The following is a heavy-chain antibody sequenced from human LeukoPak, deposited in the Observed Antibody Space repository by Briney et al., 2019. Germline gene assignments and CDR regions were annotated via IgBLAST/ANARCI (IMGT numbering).Heavy chain of an antibody. CDR2: IYYSGST. CDR1: GGSISSYY. D-gene: IGHD3-10*01. Sequence: SETLSLTCTVSGGSISSYYWSWIRQPPGKGLEWIGYIYYSGSTNYNPSLKSRVTITVDTSKNQFSLKLSSVTAADTAVYYCARVRPSNYGSGSYIDYCGQGTLLTVYS. CDR3: ARVRPSNYGSGSYIDY. V-gene: IGHV4-59*01. J-gene: IGHJ4*02.